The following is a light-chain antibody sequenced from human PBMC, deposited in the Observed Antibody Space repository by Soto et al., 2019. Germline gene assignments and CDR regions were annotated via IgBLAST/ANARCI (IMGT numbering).Light chain of an antibody. CDR1: SSDVGGYNY. J-gene: IGLJ1*01. Sequence: QSALTQPASVSGSPGQSSTISFTGTSSDVGGYNYVSWYQQHPGKAPKLMIYEVSNRPSGVSNRFSGSKSGNTASLTISGLQAEDEADYYCSSYTSSSTYVFGTGTKV. V-gene: IGLV2-14*01. CDR2: EVS. CDR3: SSYTSSSTYV.